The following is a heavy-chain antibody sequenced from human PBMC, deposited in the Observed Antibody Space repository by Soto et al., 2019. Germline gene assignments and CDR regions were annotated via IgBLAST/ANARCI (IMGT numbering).Heavy chain of an antibody. J-gene: IGHJ3*02. CDR1: RGALRSCA. Sequence: VWWNAYRGALRSCARSWVRQAPGQGLEWMGGIIPIFGTANYAQKFQGRVTITADKSTSTAYMELSSLRSEDTAVYYCARGGDVNPTAFDIRGQGTMVTVSS. D-gene: IGHD7-27*01. CDR2: IIPIFGTA. CDR3: ARGGDVNPTAFDI. V-gene: IGHV1-69*06.